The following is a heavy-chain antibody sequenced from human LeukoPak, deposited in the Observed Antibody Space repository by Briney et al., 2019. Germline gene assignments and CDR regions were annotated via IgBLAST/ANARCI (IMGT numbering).Heavy chain of an antibody. D-gene: IGHD3-10*01. CDR2: IIPIFGTA. J-gene: IGHJ4*02. CDR3: ARDPFYGSGSQDDY. Sequence: GASVKVSCKASGGTFSSYAISWVRQAPGQGLEWMGGIIPIFGTANYAQKFQGRVTITADESTSTAYMELSSLRSEDTAVYYCARDPFYGSGSQDDYWGQGTLVTVSS. V-gene: IGHV1-69*13. CDR1: GGTFSSYA.